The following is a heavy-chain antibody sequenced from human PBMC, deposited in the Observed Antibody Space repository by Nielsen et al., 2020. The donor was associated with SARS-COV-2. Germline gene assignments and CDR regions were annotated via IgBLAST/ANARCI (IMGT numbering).Heavy chain of an antibody. D-gene: IGHD1-1*01. CDR2: ISSSGSTI. Sequence: GESLKISCAASGFTFSDYYMSWIRQAPGKGLEWVSYISSSGSTIYYADSVKGRFTISRDNAKNSLYLQMNSLRAEDTAVYYCARPTGTVDYFDYWGQGTLVTVSS. J-gene: IGHJ4*02. V-gene: IGHV3-11*01. CDR1: GFTFSDYY. CDR3: ARPTGTVDYFDY.